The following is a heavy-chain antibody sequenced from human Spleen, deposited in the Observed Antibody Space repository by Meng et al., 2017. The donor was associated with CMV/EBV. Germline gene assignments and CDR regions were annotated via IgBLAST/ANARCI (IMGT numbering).Heavy chain of an antibody. CDR3: ARDRPKWELPVDY. CDR1: GYTFTAHY. V-gene: IGHV1-2*02. D-gene: IGHD1-26*01. Sequence: ASVKVSCKASGYTFTAHYFHWVRQAPGQGLEWMGWIKPNSGDTDYAQKFQGRVTMTRDTSISTAYLELSRLRSDDTAVYYCARDRPKWELPVDYWGQGTLVTVSS. J-gene: IGHJ4*02. CDR2: IKPNSGDT.